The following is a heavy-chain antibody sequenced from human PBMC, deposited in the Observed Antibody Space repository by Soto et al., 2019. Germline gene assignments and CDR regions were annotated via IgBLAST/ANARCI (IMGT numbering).Heavy chain of an antibody. D-gene: IGHD3-3*01. CDR2: INPNSGAT. J-gene: IGHJ5*02. CDR3: ARDGALHDDFWSGWFDL. Sequence: ASVKVSCKASGYTFTDHYIHWVRQAPRQGLECMGWINPNSGATSYAQKFQDRVTMTRDTSISTAYMELSRLRSDDTAVYYCARDGALHDDFWSGWFDLWGQGTLVTVSS. V-gene: IGHV1-2*02. CDR1: GYTFTDHY.